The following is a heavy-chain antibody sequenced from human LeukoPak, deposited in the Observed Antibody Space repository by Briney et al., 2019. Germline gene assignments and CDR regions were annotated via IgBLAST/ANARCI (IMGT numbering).Heavy chain of an antibody. CDR2: TNPNSGYT. Sequence: ASVKVSCKASGYTCTSYDINWVRQATGQGLEWMGWTNPNSGYTGYAQKFQGRVTITRNTSIRTVYMELSSLRSEDTAVYYCARVAGSIDYWGQGTLVTVSS. J-gene: IGHJ4*02. CDR3: ARVAGSIDY. V-gene: IGHV1-8*03. D-gene: IGHD6-19*01. CDR1: GYTCTSYD.